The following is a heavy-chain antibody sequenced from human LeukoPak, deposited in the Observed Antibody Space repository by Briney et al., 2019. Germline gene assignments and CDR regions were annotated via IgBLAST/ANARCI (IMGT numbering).Heavy chain of an antibody. CDR1: GFTFSSYA. CDR3: AKAVREGIVVVPAALN. CDR2: ISGSGGST. J-gene: IGHJ4*02. D-gene: IGHD2-2*01. Sequence: PGGSLRLSCAASGFTFSSYAMSWVRQAPGKGLEWVSAISGSGGSTYYADSVKGRFTISRDNPKNTLYLQMNSLRAEDTAVYYCAKAVREGIVVVPAALNWGQGTLVTASS. V-gene: IGHV3-23*01.